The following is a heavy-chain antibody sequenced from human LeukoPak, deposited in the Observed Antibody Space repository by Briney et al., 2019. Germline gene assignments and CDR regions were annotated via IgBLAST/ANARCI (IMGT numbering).Heavy chain of an antibody. Sequence: WGSLRLSCIASGFTVSSNYMNWVRQAPGKGLEWVSVIYSAGSTYYADSVQGRFTISRDNAKNSLYLQMNSLRAEDTAVYYCARDTRWGQGTLVTVSS. CDR3: ARDTR. D-gene: IGHD2-2*01. CDR1: GFTVSSNY. CDR2: IYSAGST. J-gene: IGHJ4*02. V-gene: IGHV3-53*01.